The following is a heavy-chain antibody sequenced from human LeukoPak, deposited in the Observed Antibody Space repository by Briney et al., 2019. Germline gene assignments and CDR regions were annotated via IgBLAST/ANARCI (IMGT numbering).Heavy chain of an antibody. Sequence: SETLSLTCSVSGGSISRHHWNWIRQAPGKGLEWVGFLHHTGSTDYNPSLKNRVTISGDTSKNQGSLILISVTAADTAVYYCARGVTTHYSLFESDGLFVGPLDSWGQGTLVTVSS. CDR1: GGSISRHH. J-gene: IGHJ4*02. D-gene: IGHD4-17*01. CDR3: ARGVTTHYSLFESDGLFVGPLDS. CDR2: LHHTGST. V-gene: IGHV4-59*11.